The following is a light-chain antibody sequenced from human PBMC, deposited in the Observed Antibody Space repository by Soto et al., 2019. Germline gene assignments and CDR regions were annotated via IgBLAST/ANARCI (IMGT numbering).Light chain of an antibody. CDR3: QKYDSAPQT. V-gene: IGKV1-27*01. CDR1: QGISNY. CDR2: AAS. J-gene: IGKJ3*01. Sequence: DIQMTQSPSSLSASVGDRVTITCRASQGISNYLAWYQQRPGKVPKLLIYAASTLQSGVPSRFSGSGSGTDFILTISSLQPEDVETYYCQKYDSAPQTFGPGTKVDIK.